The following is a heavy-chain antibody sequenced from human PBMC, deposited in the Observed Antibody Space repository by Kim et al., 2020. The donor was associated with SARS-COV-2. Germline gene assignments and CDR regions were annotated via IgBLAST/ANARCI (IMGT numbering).Heavy chain of an antibody. CDR3: ARDEKNDCYY. D-gene: IGHD1-1*01. Sequence: GGSLRLSCAASGLTVSNPYMSWVRQSPGKGLEWVANMYSSGGTGNAYYAVPVRGTISISNADSTHSVRLHMHRLEDTATGFYYCARDEKNDCYY. V-gene: IGHV3-66*01. CDR2: MYSSGGTGNA. CDR1: GLTVSNPY. J-gene: IGHJ6*01.